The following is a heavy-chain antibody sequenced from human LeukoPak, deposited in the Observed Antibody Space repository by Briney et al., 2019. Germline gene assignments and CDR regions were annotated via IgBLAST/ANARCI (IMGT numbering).Heavy chain of an antibody. CDR2: IYSGGST. J-gene: IGHJ4*02. D-gene: IGHD6-13*01. CDR3: ARADIAAAGLFDY. V-gene: IGHV3-66*01. CDR1: GFTVSSNY. Sequence: GGSLRLSCAASGFTVSSNYMSWVRQAPGKGLEWLSVIYSGGSTYYAASVKGRFTISRDNSKNTLYLQMNSLRAEDTAVYYCARADIAAAGLFDYWGQGTLVTVSS.